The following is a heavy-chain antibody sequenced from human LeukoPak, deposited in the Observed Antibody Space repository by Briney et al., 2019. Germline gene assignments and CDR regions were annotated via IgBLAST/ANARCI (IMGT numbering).Heavy chain of an antibody. CDR2: TYYRSKWYN. Sequence: SQTLSLTCAISGDSVSSNSAAWNWIRQSPSRGLEWLGRTYYRSKWYNDYAVSVKSRITINPDTSKNQFSLQLNSVTPEDTAVYYCATSREYWYSSGGGWFDPWGQGTLVTVSS. J-gene: IGHJ5*02. D-gene: IGHD6-19*01. CDR1: GDSVSSNSAA. V-gene: IGHV6-1*01. CDR3: ATSREYWYSSGGGWFDP.